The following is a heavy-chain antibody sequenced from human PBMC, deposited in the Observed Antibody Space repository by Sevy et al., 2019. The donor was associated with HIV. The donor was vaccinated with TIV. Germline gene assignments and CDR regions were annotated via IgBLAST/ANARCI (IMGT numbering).Heavy chain of an antibody. CDR3: ATHGGYRYGPLLDY. CDR2: INPNSGDT. D-gene: IGHD5-18*01. CDR1: GYTFSDHF. Sequence: ASVKVSCKASGYTFSDHFIHWVRQAPGQGLEWMGWINPNSGDTKYAQNFHGRVTLTRDTSIGSGYMELTSLRSDDTAVYHCATHGGYRYGPLLDYWGQGTLVTVSS. V-gene: IGHV1-2*02. J-gene: IGHJ4*02.